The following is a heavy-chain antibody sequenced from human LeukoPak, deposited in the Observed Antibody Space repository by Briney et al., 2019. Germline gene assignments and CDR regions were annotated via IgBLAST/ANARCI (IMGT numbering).Heavy chain of an antibody. CDR1: GFTFSSYS. Sequence: PGGSLRLSCAASGFTFSSYSMNWVRQAPGKGLEWVSYISSSSSTIYYADSVKGRLTISRDNAKNSLYLQMNSLRAEDTAVYYCARGERQQLGYYGMDVWGQGTTVTVSS. CDR3: ARGERQQLGYYGMDV. CDR2: ISSSSSTI. V-gene: IGHV3-48*04. J-gene: IGHJ6*02. D-gene: IGHD6-13*01.